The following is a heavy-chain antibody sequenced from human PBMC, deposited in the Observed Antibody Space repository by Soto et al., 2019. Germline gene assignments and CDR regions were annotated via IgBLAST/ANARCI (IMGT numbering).Heavy chain of an antibody. CDR1: GGSISSGGYY. CDR2: IYYSGST. D-gene: IGHD7-27*01. J-gene: IGHJ6*02. V-gene: IGHV4-31*03. Sequence: SETLSLTCTVSGGSISSGGYYWSWIRQHPGKGLEWIGYIYYSGSTYYNPSLKSRVTISVDTSKNQFSLKLSSVTAADTAVYYCARDGALGDYYYYGMDVWGQGTTVTVSS. CDR3: ARDGALGDYYYYGMDV.